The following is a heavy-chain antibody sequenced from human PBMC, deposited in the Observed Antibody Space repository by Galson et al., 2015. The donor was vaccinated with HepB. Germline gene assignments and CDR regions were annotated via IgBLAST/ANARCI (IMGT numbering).Heavy chain of an antibody. CDR2: INPNSGGT. Sequence: QSGAEVKKPGESLKISCKASGYTFTVYYIHWVRQAPGQGLDWMGWINPNSGGTNYAQKFQGRVTVTRDTSISTAYMELSRLTSDDTAMYYCARDHLNQITGDLGDYYGMDVWGQGTTVTVSS. D-gene: IGHD7-27*01. CDR3: ARDHLNQITGDLGDYYGMDV. J-gene: IGHJ6*02. CDR1: GYTFTVYY. V-gene: IGHV1-2*02.